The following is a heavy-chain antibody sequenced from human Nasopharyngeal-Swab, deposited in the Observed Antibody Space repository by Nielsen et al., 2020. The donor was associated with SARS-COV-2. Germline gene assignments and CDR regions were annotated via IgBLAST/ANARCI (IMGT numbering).Heavy chain of an antibody. CDR2: INPNSGGT. CDR1: GYTFTSYY. J-gene: IGHJ4*02. CDR3: AREAHSSSSLDY. D-gene: IGHD6-6*01. Sequence: ASVKVSCNASGYTFTSYYMHWVRQAPGQGLEWMGWINPNSGGTNYAQKFQGWVTMTRDTSISTAYMELNRLRSDDTAVYYCAREAHSSSSLDYWGQGTLFTVSS. V-gene: IGHV1-2*04.